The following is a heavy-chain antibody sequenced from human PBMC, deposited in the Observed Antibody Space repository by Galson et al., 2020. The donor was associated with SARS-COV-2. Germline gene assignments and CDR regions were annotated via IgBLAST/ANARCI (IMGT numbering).Heavy chain of an antibody. CDR3: ARDLGGALGP. CDR1: GFTFSSYA. J-gene: IGHJ5*02. Sequence: GESLKISCAASGFTFSSYAMHWVRQAPGKGLEWVAVISYDGSNKYYADSVKGRFTISRDNSKNTLYLQINSLRAEDTAVYYCARDLGGALGPWGQGTLVTVSS. D-gene: IGHD3-10*01. CDR2: ISYDGSNK. V-gene: IGHV3-30-3*01.